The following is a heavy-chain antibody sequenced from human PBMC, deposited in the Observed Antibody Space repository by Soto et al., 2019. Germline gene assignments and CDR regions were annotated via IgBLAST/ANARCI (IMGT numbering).Heavy chain of an antibody. CDR3: TKLLGYCSGGSCYDGLYYYGMDV. D-gene: IGHD2-15*01. CDR1: GGTFSSYA. V-gene: IGHV1-69*13. Sequence: ASAKVSCKASGGTFSSYAISWVRQAPGQGLEWMGGIIPIFGTANYAQKFQGRVTITADESTSTAYMELSSLRSEDTAVYYCTKLLGYCSGGSCYDGLYYYGMDVWGQGTTVTV. CDR2: IIPIFGTA. J-gene: IGHJ6*02.